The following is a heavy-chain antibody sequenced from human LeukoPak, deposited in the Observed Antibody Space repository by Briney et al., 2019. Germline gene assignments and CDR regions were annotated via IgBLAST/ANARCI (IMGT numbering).Heavy chain of an antibody. CDR1: GGSVSGDY. CDR2: MYVSGDT. J-gene: IGHJ4*02. CDR3: ARPRGYGRSYFDY. Sequence: SETLSLTCSVSGGSVSGDYWSWIRQPAGKGLEWIGRMYVSGDTYYNPSLKSRVTISVDTPKNQFSLKLSSVTAADTAVYYCARPRGYGRSYFDYWGQGTLVTVSS. V-gene: IGHV4-4*07. D-gene: IGHD5-12*01.